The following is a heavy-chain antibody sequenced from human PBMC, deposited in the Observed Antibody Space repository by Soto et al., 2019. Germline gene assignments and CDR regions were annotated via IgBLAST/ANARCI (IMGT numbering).Heavy chain of an antibody. CDR1: GGSISSGDYY. D-gene: IGHD4-17*01. V-gene: IGHV4-30-4*01. CDR3: ARETYYGDYVREDY. J-gene: IGHJ4*02. CDR2: IYYSGST. Sequence: ASETLSLTCTVSGGSISSGDYYWSWIRQPPGKGLEWIGYIYYSGSTYYNPSLKSRVTISVDTSKNQFSLKLSSVTAADTAVYYCARETYYGDYVREDYWGQGTLVTVSS.